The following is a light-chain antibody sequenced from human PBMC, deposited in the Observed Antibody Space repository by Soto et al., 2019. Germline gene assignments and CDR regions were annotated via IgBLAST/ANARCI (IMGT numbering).Light chain of an antibody. Sequence: QSALTQPASVSGSPGQSITISCTGTSSDVGDYNHVSWYQLHPGKAPKLIIYEVTSRPSGVSYRFSGSKSGNSASLTISGVHAEDAADYYCSSSASSSPYVFGGGTKLTVL. CDR3: SSSASSSPYV. CDR2: EVT. J-gene: IGLJ1*01. CDR1: SSDVGDYNH. V-gene: IGLV2-14*01.